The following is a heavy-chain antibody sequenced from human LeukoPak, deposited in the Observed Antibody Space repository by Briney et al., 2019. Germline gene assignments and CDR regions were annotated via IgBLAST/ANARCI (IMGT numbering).Heavy chain of an antibody. V-gene: IGHV3-23*01. CDR2: ITGSGGSI. D-gene: IGHD4-17*01. J-gene: IGHJ4*02. CDR3: AHPSTPDYGGLDY. CDR1: GFTVSSNY. Sequence: QPGGSLRLSCAASGFTVSSNYMSWVRQAPGKGLEWVSAITGSGGSIYYADSVRGRFTISRDNSKNTLYLQMNSLRAEDTAVYYCAHPSTPDYGGLDYWGQGILVTVSS.